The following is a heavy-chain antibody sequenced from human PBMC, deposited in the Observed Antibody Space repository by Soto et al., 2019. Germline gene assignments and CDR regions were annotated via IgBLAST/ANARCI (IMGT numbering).Heavy chain of an antibody. Sequence: QVQLQESGPGLVKPSETLSLTCSVSGDSISNYYWNWIRQPPGKGLGWIGYFSYTGTTNYNPSLKSRVTISADTSNNRFFLKLISVTAADTAVYYCGRHLFSDVWGQGTTVTVSS. CDR1: GDSISNYY. CDR3: GRHLFSDV. D-gene: IGHD2-21*01. J-gene: IGHJ6*02. CDR2: FSYTGTT. V-gene: IGHV4-59*08.